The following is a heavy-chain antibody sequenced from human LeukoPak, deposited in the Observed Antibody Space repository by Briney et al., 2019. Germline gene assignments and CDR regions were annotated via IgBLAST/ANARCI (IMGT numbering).Heavy chain of an antibody. CDR2: INSSGSTK. Sequence: GGSLRLSCAASGFTLSHYDMNWVRQAPGKGLEWVSYINSSGSTKYYADAVKGRFTVSRDNAKNSLYLQMNTLRDEDTALYYCAREGDDFSLWPIYFDYGGQGTLVTVSS. CDR3: AREGDDFSLWPIYFDY. J-gene: IGHJ4*02. CDR1: GFTLSHYD. D-gene: IGHD5-24*01. V-gene: IGHV3-48*02.